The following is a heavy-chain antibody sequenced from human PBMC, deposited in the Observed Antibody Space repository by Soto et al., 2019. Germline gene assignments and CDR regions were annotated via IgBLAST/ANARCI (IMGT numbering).Heavy chain of an antibody. CDR2: IYYSGST. J-gene: IGHJ5*02. CDR1: GGSISSGDYY. Sequence: PSETLSLTCTVSGGSISSGDYYWSWIRQPPGKGLEWIGYIYYSGSTYYNPSLKSRVTISVDTSKNQFSLKLSSVTAADTAVYYCARSTVTPNEPFDPWGQGTLVTVSS. V-gene: IGHV4-30-4*01. CDR3: ARSTVTPNEPFDP. D-gene: IGHD4-4*01.